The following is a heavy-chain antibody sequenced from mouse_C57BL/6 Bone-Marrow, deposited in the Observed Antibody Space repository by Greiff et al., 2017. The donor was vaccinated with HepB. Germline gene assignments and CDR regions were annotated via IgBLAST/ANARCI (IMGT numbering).Heavy chain of an antibody. V-gene: IGHV1-76*01. D-gene: IGHD2-4*01. CDR3: ASDYDPFYAMDY. J-gene: IGHJ4*01. CDR1: GYTFTDYY. CDR2: IYPGSGNT. Sequence: VKLVESGAELVRPGASVKLSCKASGYTFTDYYINWVKQRPGQGLEWIARIYPGSGNTYYNEKFKGKATLTAEKSSSTAYMQLSSLTSEDSAVYFCASDYDPFYAMDYWGQGTSVTVSS.